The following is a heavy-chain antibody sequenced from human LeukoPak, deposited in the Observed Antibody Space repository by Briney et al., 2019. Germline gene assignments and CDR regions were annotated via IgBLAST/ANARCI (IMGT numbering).Heavy chain of an antibody. Sequence: PGGSLRLSCAASGFTFSSYSMNWVRQAPGKGLEWVSYISSSSSTIYYADSVKGRFTISRDNAKNSLYLQMNSLTAEDTAVYYCARVSIVGVVSLDYWGQGTLVTVSS. J-gene: IGHJ4*02. CDR2: ISSSSSTI. V-gene: IGHV3-48*04. CDR3: ARVSIVGVVSLDY. D-gene: IGHD3-3*01. CDR1: GFTFSSYS.